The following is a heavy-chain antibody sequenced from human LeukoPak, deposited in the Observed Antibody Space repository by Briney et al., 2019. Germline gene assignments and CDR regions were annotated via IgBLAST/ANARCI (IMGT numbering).Heavy chain of an antibody. CDR2: ISSNGGST. D-gene: IGHD3-22*01. J-gene: IGHJ3*02. CDR1: GFTFSSYA. Sequence: TGGSLRLSCAASGFTFSSYAMHWVRQAPGKGLEYVSAISSNGGSTYYANSVKGRFTISRDNSKNTLYLQMGSLRAEDMAVYYCARNYYDSSGYLVDAFDIWGQGTMVTVSS. CDR3: ARNYYDSSGYLVDAFDI. V-gene: IGHV3-64*01.